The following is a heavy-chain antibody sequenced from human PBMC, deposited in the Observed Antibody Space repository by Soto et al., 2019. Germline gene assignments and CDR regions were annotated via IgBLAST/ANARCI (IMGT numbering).Heavy chain of an antibody. CDR1: GFTFSSYA. Sequence: PGGSLRLSCAASGFTFSSYAMHWVRQAPGKGLEWVAVISYDGSNKYYADSVKGRFTISRDNSKNTLYLQMNSLRAEDTAVYYCARDVLMVYGTLDYWGQGTLVTVSS. CDR2: ISYDGSNK. V-gene: IGHV3-30-3*01. CDR3: ARDVLMVYGTLDY. J-gene: IGHJ4*02. D-gene: IGHD2-8*01.